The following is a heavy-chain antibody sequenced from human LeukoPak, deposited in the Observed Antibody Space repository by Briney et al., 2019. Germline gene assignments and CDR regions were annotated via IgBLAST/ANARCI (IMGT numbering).Heavy chain of an antibody. V-gene: IGHV4-61*02. Sequence: SETLSLTCTVSGGSISSGSYYWSWIRQPAGKGLEWIGRIYTSGSTNYNPSLKSRVTISVDTSKNQLSLKLSSVTAADTAVYYCAGFTVITQFWGQGILVTVSS. J-gene: IGHJ4*02. CDR2: IYTSGST. CDR1: GGSISSGSYY. CDR3: AGFTVITQF. D-gene: IGHD4-23*01.